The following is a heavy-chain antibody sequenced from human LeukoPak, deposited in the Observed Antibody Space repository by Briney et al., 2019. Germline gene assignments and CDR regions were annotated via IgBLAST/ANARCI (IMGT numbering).Heavy chain of an antibody. Sequence: GGSLRLSCAASGFTFSNYWMTWVRQAPGKGLEWVANIKQDGSETYYVDSVKGRFTISRDNAKNSLYLHMYSLRAEDTAVYYCARDLGSGFFGYAFDIWGQGTMVTVSS. CDR3: ARDLGSGFFGYAFDI. CDR2: IKQDGSET. D-gene: IGHD3-22*01. V-gene: IGHV3-7*01. J-gene: IGHJ3*02. CDR1: GFTFSNYW.